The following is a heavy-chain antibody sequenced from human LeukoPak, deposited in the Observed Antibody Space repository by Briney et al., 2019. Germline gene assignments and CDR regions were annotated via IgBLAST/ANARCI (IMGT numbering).Heavy chain of an antibody. V-gene: IGHV3-21*01. D-gene: IGHD1-26*01. CDR3: ARMGHTYYGMDV. CDR1: GFTFSSYS. CDR2: ISSSSSYI. Sequence: GGSLRLSCAASGFTFSSYSMNWVRQAPGKGLEWVSSISSSSSYIYYADSVKGRFTISRDNAKNSLYLQMNSLRAEDTAVYYCARMGHTYYGMDVWGQGTTVTVPS. J-gene: IGHJ6*02.